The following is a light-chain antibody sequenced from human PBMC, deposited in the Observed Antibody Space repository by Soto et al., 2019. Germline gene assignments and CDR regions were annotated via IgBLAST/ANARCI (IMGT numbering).Light chain of an antibody. CDR1: QSVSSN. CDR3: QHDNNWPLT. CDR2: ATS. Sequence: EIVMTQSPATLSVSPGERASLSCRASQSVSSNLAWYQQKPGQTPRLLIYATSTRATGIPARFSGSGSGTEFTLTISSLQSADFAVYYCQHDNNWPLTFGGGTKVEIK. J-gene: IGKJ4*01. V-gene: IGKV3-15*01.